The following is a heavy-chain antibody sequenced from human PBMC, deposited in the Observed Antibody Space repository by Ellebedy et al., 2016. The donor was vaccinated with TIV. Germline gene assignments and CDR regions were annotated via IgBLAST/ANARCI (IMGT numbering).Heavy chain of an antibody. D-gene: IGHD3-9*01. CDR2: IDPTDSYT. CDR3: ARHRLRYFDWFES. Sequence: GESLKISCKGSGYSFPTYWISWVRQMPGQGLEWMGKIDPTDSYTNYSPSFQGHVTISVDRSIGTAYLPLGSLKASDTAMYYCARHRLRYFDWFESWGQGTLVTVSS. CDR1: GYSFPTYW. J-gene: IGHJ5*01. V-gene: IGHV5-10-1*01.